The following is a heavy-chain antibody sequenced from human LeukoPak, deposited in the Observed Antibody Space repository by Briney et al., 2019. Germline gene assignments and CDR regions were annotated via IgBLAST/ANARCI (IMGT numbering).Heavy chain of an antibody. Sequence: GGSLRLSCAASGFTFSSYAMSWVRQAPGKGLEWVSAISGSGGSTYYADSVKGRFTISRDNSKNTLYLQMNSLRAEDTAVYYCEKDRLRFALATSDYWGQGTLVTVSS. CDR2: ISGSGGST. J-gene: IGHJ4*02. V-gene: IGHV3-23*01. CDR3: EKDRLRFALATSDY. D-gene: IGHD3-3*01. CDR1: GFTFSSYA.